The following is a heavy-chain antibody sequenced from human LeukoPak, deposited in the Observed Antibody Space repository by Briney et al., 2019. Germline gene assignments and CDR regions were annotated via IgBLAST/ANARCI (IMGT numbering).Heavy chain of an antibody. Sequence: ASVKVSCKASGYTFTSYAMHWVRQAPGQRLEWMGWINAGNGNTKYSQKFQGRVTIARDTSASTAYMELSSLRSEDTAVYYCAREDATGAFDIWGQGTMVTVSS. D-gene: IGHD3-10*01. CDR2: INAGNGNT. CDR1: GYTFTSYA. V-gene: IGHV1-3*01. CDR3: AREDATGAFDI. J-gene: IGHJ3*02.